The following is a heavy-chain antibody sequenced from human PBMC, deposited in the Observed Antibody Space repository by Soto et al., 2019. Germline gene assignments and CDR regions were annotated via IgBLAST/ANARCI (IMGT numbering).Heavy chain of an antibody. CDR1: GYTLTELS. J-gene: IGHJ4*02. CDR2: FDPEDGET. CDR3: ATARSSSWFFDY. D-gene: IGHD6-13*01. Sequence: ASVKVSCKVSGYTLTELSMHWVRQAPGKGLEWMGGFDPEDGETIYAQKFQGRVTMTEDTSTDTAYMELSSLRSEDTAVYYCATARSSSWFFDYWGQGTLVTVSS. V-gene: IGHV1-24*01.